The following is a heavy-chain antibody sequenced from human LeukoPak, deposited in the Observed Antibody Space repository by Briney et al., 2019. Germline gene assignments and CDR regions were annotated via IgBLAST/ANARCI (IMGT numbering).Heavy chain of an antibody. CDR2: IASDGSST. V-gene: IGHV3-74*01. D-gene: IGHD5-24*01. CDR1: GFGFSGYG. Sequence: PGGSLRLSCAASGFGFSGYGMNWVRQAPGRGLVWVSRIASDGSSTTCADSVKGRFSISRDNAKNTLYLQMNSLRVEDTAVYYCARGRPHGNDYWGQGTLVTVSS. J-gene: IGHJ4*02. CDR3: ARGRPHGNDY.